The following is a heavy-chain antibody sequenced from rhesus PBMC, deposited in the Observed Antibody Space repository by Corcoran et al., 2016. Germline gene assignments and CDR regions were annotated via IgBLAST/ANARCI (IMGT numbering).Heavy chain of an antibody. CDR3: ASPVERGRFEV. D-gene: IGHD3-34*01. CDR2: INAKSVTT. CDR1: GGSMSESSF. Sequence: QVQLQESGPGLVKPSETLSLTCAVSGGSMSESSFWNWIRQPPGKGMEWIGNINAKSVTTYNPSLKSRVTISKDTANNQFFLKVTSVTAADTAVYYCASPVERGRFEVWGAGVLVTVSS. V-gene: IGHV4S9*01. J-gene: IGHJ5-1*01.